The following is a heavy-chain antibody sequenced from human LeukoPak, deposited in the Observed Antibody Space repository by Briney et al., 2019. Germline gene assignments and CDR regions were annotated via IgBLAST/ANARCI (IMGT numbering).Heavy chain of an antibody. Sequence: PSETLSLTCTVSGGSISNTNYYWGWIRQPPGKGLEWIGSIYSSASTYYNPSLKSRVTMSVDTSKSQFSLKLTSVSAADTAVYYCARGLWFGELSVGYWGQGTLVIVSS. CDR1: GGSISNTNYY. V-gene: IGHV4-39*01. J-gene: IGHJ4*02. D-gene: IGHD3-10*01. CDR3: ARGLWFGELSVGY. CDR2: IYSSAST.